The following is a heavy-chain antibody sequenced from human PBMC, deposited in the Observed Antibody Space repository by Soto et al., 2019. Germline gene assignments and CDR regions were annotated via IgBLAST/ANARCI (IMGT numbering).Heavy chain of an antibody. CDR2: IKRDGSST. J-gene: IGHJ3*02. CDR1: GFTFSSYW. V-gene: IGHV3-74*01. CDR3: ARGGAIFGVVIRAFDM. Sequence: GSLRLSCAASGFTFSSYWMHWVRQAPGKGLVWVSCIKRDGSSTSYADSVKGRFTISRDNAKNTLNLQMNSLRAEDTAVYYCARGGAIFGVVIRAFDMWGQGTMVTVSS. D-gene: IGHD3-3*01.